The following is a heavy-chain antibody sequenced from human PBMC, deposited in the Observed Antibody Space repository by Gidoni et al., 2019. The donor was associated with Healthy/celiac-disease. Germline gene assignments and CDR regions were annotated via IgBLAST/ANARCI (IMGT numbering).Heavy chain of an antibody. Sequence: QVQLVQSGAEVKKPGSSVKVSCKPSGCTFSSYAISWVRQAHGQGLDWMGGIIPIFCTANYARKFQGRVTITADESTSKAYMELSSLRSEDTAVYYCARTGVYYYGSGSSFYFDYWGQGTLVTVSS. D-gene: IGHD3-10*01. CDR2: IIPIFCTA. CDR3: ARTGVYYYGSGSSFYFDY. CDR1: GCTFSSYA. J-gene: IGHJ4*02. V-gene: IGHV1-69*01.